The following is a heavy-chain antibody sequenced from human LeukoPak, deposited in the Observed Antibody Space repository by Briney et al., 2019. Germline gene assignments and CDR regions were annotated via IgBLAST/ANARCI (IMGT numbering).Heavy chain of an antibody. CDR2: ISWNSGSI. J-gene: IGHJ4*02. CDR1: GFPFRDFG. D-gene: IGHD1-26*01. Sequence: PGGSLRLSCAASGFPFRDFGLSWVRQAPGKGLEWVSGISWNSGSIGYADSVKGRFTISRDNAKNSLYLQMNSLRAEDTALYYCAKDMGPDIVGATPLDYWGQGTLVTVSS. V-gene: IGHV3-9*01. CDR3: AKDMGPDIVGATPLDY.